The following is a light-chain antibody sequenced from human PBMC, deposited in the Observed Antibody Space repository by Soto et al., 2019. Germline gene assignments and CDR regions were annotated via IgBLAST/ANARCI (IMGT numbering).Light chain of an antibody. CDR2: AND. CDR1: SPNIGNNY. CDR3: GTWDSSLNGGV. J-gene: IGLJ3*02. Sequence: QSVLTQPPSVSAAPGQKVTISCSGRSPNIGNNYVSWYQPLPGTAPKLLIYANDKRPSGIPDRFSGSKSGTSATLGIAGVQTGDEADYYCGTWDSSLNGGVFGGGTQLTVL. V-gene: IGLV1-51*01.